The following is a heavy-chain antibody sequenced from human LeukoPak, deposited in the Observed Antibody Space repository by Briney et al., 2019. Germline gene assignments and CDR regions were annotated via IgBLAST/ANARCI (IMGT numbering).Heavy chain of an antibody. J-gene: IGHJ4*02. D-gene: IGHD1-1*01. CDR1: GFTFSSYA. CDR3: AKSQYTGNYHFDN. Sequence: GGSPRLSCAASGFTFSSYAMSWVRQAPGKGLERVSGITTSGVNTYYADSVKGRFTISRDNSKSTLFLQMSDLRAEDTAIYYCAKSQYTGNYHFDNWGQGTLVTVST. V-gene: IGHV3-23*01. CDR2: ITTSGVNT.